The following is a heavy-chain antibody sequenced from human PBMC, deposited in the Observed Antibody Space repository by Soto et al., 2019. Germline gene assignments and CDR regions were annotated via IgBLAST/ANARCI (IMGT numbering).Heavy chain of an antibody. V-gene: IGHV3-23*01. CDR3: AKIPGSGSYYPSDY. J-gene: IGHJ4*02. CDR1: GFTFSSYA. Sequence: GSLRLSCAASGFTFSSYAMSWVRQAPGKGLEWVSAISGSGGSTYYADSVKGRFTISRDNSKNTLYLQMNSLRAEDTAVYYCAKIPGSGSYYPSDYWGQGTLVTVSS. D-gene: IGHD3-10*01. CDR2: ISGSGGST.